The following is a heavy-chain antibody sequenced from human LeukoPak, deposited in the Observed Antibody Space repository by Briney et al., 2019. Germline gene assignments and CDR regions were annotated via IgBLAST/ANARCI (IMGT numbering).Heavy chain of an antibody. CDR2: IKQDGSEK. J-gene: IGHJ4*02. CDR1: GFTFSNSW. Sequence: GGSLRLSCAASGFTFSNSWMSWASQAPGKGLEWVANIKQDGSEKYYVDSVKGRFTISRDNAKNSLYLQMNSLRAEDTAVYYRARDRPYGDCSDYWGQGTLVTVSS. V-gene: IGHV3-7*03. CDR3: ARDRPYGDCSDY. D-gene: IGHD4/OR15-4a*01.